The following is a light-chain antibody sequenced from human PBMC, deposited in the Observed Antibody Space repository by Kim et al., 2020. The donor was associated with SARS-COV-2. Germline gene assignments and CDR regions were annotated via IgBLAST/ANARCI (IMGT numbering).Light chain of an antibody. CDR1: SSDVGGYNY. CDR3: SSYTSSSTVV. CDR2: DVS. Sequence: GQSITISCTGTSSDVGGYNYVSWYQQHPGKAPKLMIYDVSKQPSGVSNRFSGSKSGNTASLTISGLQAEDEADYYCSSYTSSSTVVFGGGTQLTV. J-gene: IGLJ2*01. V-gene: IGLV2-14*04.